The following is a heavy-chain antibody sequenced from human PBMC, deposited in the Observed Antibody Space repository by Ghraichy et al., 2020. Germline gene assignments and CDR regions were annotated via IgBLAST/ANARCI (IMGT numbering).Heavy chain of an antibody. V-gene: IGHV4-34*01. CDR2: INHGGRT. D-gene: IGHD4-17*01. CDR3: ARGEIEDHADLGAYYFDF. Sequence: SETLSLTCAVYGESFSGYYWSWIRQPPGKGPEWIGEINHGGRTNYNPSLKSRVTISVDTSKNQFSLKLTSVTAADTAVYYCARGEIEDHADLGAYYFDFWGQGTLVTVSS. J-gene: IGHJ4*02. CDR1: GESFSGYY.